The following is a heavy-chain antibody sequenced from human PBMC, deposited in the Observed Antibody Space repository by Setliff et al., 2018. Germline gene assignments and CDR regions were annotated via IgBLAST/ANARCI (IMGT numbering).Heavy chain of an antibody. D-gene: IGHD3-16*02. Sequence: SVKVSCKASGGTQSNYAVSWVRQAPGQGLEWMGGIIPLLDTTNYAQNLQGRVTLTTDTSTTTAYMELRSLRSDDTAVYYCARDPLYRENLSRVFDFWGQGTMVTVSS. CDR1: GGTQSNYA. CDR3: ARDPLYRENLSRVFDF. V-gene: IGHV1-69*05. CDR2: IIPLLDTT. J-gene: IGHJ3*01.